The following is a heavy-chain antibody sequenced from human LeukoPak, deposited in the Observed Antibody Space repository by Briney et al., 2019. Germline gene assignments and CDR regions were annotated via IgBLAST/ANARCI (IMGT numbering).Heavy chain of an antibody. CDR3: AREEEGELPDF. Sequence: PGGFLRLSCTASGFPFSGHAMHWIRQAPGKGPEWLALISYDGRNEYYADSVKGRFTISRDNSKNTVYLQVNSLRPEDTAVYFCAREEEGELPDFWGQGTQVTVSS. D-gene: IGHD1-26*01. CDR2: ISYDGRNE. CDR1: GFPFSGHA. J-gene: IGHJ4*02. V-gene: IGHV3-30*01.